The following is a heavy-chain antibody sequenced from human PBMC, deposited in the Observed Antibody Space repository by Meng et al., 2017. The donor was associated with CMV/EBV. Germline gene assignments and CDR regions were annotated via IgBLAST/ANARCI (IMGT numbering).Heavy chain of an antibody. D-gene: IGHD2/OR15-2a*01. J-gene: IGHJ3*02. CDR3: ARKIVDDAFDI. CDR2: IYSGGST. CDR1: GFTVSSNY. Sequence: GESLKISCAASGFTVSSNYMSWVRQAPGKGLEWVSVIYSGGSTYYADSVKGRFTISRDNSKNTLYLQMNSLRAEDTAVYYCARKIVDDAFDIWGQGNAGHRLL. V-gene: IGHV3-66*02.